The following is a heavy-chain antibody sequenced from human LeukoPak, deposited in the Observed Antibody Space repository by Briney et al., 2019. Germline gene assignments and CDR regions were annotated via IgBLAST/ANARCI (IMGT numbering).Heavy chain of an antibody. Sequence: ASVKVSCKASGYTFTSYGISWVRQAPGQGLEWMGRIIPILGIANYAQKFQGRVTITADKSTSTAYMELSSLRSEDTAVYYCATDRIAAAGLFDYWGQGTLVTVSS. D-gene: IGHD6-13*01. J-gene: IGHJ4*02. V-gene: IGHV1-69*04. CDR1: GYTFTSYG. CDR3: ATDRIAAAGLFDY. CDR2: IIPILGIA.